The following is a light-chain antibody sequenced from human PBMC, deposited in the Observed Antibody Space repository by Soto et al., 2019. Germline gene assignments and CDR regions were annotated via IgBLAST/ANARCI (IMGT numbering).Light chain of an antibody. Sequence: QSVLTQPPSASGTPGQRGTISCSGSSSNIGTNTVIWYQQLPGAAPKLLIYSDNQRPSGVPDRFSGSKSGTSASLAISGLQSEDEADYYCAAWDVSLVVFGGGTKLTVL. CDR2: SDN. J-gene: IGLJ2*01. V-gene: IGLV1-44*01. CDR1: SSNIGTNT. CDR3: AAWDVSLVV.